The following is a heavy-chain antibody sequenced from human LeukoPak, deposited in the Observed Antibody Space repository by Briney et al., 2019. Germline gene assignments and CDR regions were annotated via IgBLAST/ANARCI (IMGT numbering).Heavy chain of an antibody. CDR3: ARDPNPAFHGYSYGEDAFDI. V-gene: IGHV1-69*05. CDR1: GGTFSSYA. J-gene: IGHJ3*02. Sequence: GSSVKVSCKASGGTFSSYAISWVRQAPGQGLEWMGGIIPIFGTANYAQKFQGRVTITTDESTSTAYMELSSLRSEDTAVYYCARDPNPAFHGYSYGEDAFDIWGQGTMVTVSS. CDR2: IIPIFGTA. D-gene: IGHD5-18*01.